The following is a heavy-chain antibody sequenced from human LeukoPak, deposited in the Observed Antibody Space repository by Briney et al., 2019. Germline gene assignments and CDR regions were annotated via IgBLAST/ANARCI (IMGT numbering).Heavy chain of an antibody. CDR3: ARLTVSPQDSYGRNHNWFDP. D-gene: IGHD5-18*01. CDR2: IYTSGST. Sequence: SETLSLTCTVSGGSISSYYWSWIRQPPGKGLEWIGYIYTSGSTNYNPSLKSRVTISVDTSKNQFSLKLSSVTAADTAVYYCARLTVSPQDSYGRNHNWFDPWGQGPLVTVSS. J-gene: IGHJ5*02. V-gene: IGHV4-4*09. CDR1: GGSISSYY.